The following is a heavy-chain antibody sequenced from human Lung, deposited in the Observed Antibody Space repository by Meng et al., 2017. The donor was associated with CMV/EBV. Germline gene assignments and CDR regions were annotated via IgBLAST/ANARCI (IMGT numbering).Heavy chain of an antibody. V-gene: IGHV4-4*02. Sequence: QVQLRQSGPVLVKPSGTLSLTCAVSGDSITNHNWWAWVRQPPGKGLEWIGEIPHRGSSAYNPSLKSRVSMSIDKSKNQFSLKLTSVTAADMAVYHCLRRSGGSVWGQGTLVTVSS. J-gene: IGHJ1*01. CDR2: IPHRGSS. CDR1: GDSITNHNW. CDR3: LRRSGGSV. D-gene: IGHD3-10*01.